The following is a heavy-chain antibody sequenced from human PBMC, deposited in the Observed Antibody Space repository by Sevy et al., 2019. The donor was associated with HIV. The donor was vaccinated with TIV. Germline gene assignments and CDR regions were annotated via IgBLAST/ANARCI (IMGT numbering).Heavy chain of an antibody. CDR1: GFTFSSYA. CDR2: ISSSGRST. CDR3: AKGYCSGGSCPRDYYYHGMDV. D-gene: IGHD2-15*01. Sequence: GGSLRLSCAASGFTFSSYAMNWVRQAPGKGLEWVSSISSSGRSTYYADSVEGRFTISRDNSENTLYLQMNSLRADDTAVYYCAKGYCSGGSCPRDYYYHGMDVWGQGTTVTVSS. J-gene: IGHJ6*02. V-gene: IGHV3-23*01.